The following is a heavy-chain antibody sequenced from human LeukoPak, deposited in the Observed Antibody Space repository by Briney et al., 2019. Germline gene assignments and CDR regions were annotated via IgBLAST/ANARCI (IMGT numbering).Heavy chain of an antibody. CDR1: GFTFSNFW. V-gene: IGHV3-7*01. Sequence: GESLKLSCAASGFTFSNFWMSWVRQAPGKGLEWLANIKQDGSVMYYVDSVKGRFTISRDNAKNSLYLQMNSLRAEDTAVYYCARDFGGYCSSSSCYLGFLDYWGQGTLVTVSS. J-gene: IGHJ4*02. D-gene: IGHD2-2*01. CDR2: IKQDGSVM. CDR3: ARDFGGYCSSSSCYLGFLDY.